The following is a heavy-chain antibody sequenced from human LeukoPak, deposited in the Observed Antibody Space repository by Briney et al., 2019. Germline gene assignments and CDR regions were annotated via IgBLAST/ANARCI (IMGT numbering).Heavy chain of an antibody. CDR2: IYFSGST. J-gene: IGHJ3*02. D-gene: IGHD3-10*01. V-gene: IGHV4-39*07. Sequence: SETLSLTCNVSGGSISSSSYYWGWIRQPPGKGLEWIGSIYFSGSTYYNPSLKSRVTISVDTSKNQFSLKLSSVTAADTAVYYCARDLSKISHAVLLWFGDKAFDIWGQGTMVTVSS. CDR1: GGSISSSSYY. CDR3: ARDLSKISHAVLLWFGDKAFDI.